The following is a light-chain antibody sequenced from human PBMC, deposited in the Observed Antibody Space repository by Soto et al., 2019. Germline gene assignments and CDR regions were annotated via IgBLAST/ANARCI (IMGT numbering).Light chain of an antibody. CDR3: QQYSTYST. CDR2: DAS. J-gene: IGKJ5*01. V-gene: IGKV1-5*01. Sequence: DIQMTQSPSTLCASVVDSFTIACRASQNIRNWLAWYQQKPGKAPNPLIYDASSLKSGVPSRFSGSGSGTEFTLTISSLQPNDFATYYCQQYSTYSTFGQGTRLEIK. CDR1: QNIRNW.